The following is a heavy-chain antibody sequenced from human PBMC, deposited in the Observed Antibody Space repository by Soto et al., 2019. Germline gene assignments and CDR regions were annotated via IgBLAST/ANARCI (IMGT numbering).Heavy chain of an antibody. D-gene: IGHD3-22*01. CDR2: IYWDDDK. J-gene: IGHJ4*02. CDR1: GFSLTTHGEA. CDR3: AHRTFGYLDF. V-gene: IGHV2-5*02. Sequence: SGPTLVKPTQTLTLTCTFSGFSLTTHGEAVGWIRQPPGKALEWLGIIYWDDDKRYSPSLMRRLTINKDTSKNQVVLTMTNMDPVDTATYYCAHRTFGYLDFWGQGTLVTVSS.